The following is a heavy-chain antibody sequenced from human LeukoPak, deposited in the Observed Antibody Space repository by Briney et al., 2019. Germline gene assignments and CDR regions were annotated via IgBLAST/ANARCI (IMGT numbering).Heavy chain of an antibody. D-gene: IGHD2/OR15-2a*01. V-gene: IGHV4-4*07. CDR2: IYASGTTNYDPTGST. CDR1: GGSISSHY. Sequence: SETLSLTCTVSGGSISSHYWSWIRQPAGEGLEWIGRIYASGTTNYDPTGSTNYNPSLKTRVTMSVDTSKNQLSLKLSSLTAADTAVYYCANSIGDYWGQGTLVTVSS. CDR3: ANSIGDY. J-gene: IGHJ4*02.